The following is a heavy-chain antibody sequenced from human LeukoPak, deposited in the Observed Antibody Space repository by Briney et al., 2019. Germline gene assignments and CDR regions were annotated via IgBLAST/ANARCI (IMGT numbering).Heavy chain of an antibody. Sequence: PGGSLRLSCAASGFTFSSYSMNWVRQAPGKGLEWVSSISSSSSYIYYADSVKGRFTISRDNAKNSLYLQMNSLRAEDTAVYYCAKDQGDYYGSGSSVDYWGQGTLVTVSS. CDR3: AKDQGDYYGSGSSVDY. D-gene: IGHD3-10*01. V-gene: IGHV3-21*04. CDR1: GFTFSSYS. CDR2: ISSSSSYI. J-gene: IGHJ4*02.